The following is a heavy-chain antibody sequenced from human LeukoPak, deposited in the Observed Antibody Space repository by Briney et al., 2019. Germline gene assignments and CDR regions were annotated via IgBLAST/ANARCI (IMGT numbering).Heavy chain of an antibody. CDR1: GFTFRRFA. CDR3: KSPRRSPSAIYGDYGTYDS. J-gene: IGHJ4*02. Sequence: GSPRLSCSASGFTFRRFAMFWVRQAPGKGLEYFSAISSNGDSTHYTDSLRGRFTISRDNSKNTVDLQMNTLRPEDTAVYCVKSPRRSPSAIYGDYGTYDSWGQGTLVAVSS. V-gene: IGHV3-64D*09. CDR2: ISSNGDST. D-gene: IGHD4-17*01.